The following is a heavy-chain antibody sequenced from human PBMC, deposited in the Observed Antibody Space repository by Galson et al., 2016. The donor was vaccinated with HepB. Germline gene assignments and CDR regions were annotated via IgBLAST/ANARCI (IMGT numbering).Heavy chain of an antibody. V-gene: IGHV3-13*01. J-gene: IGHJ6*02. CDR2: IGTAGDT. CDR1: GFTFRTYD. CDR3: ARGPYRRSSFYYGMDV. Sequence: SLRLSCAASGFTFRTYDMHWVRQTKTKGLEWVSVIGTAGDTYYPDSVKGRFTISRENAKNSLYLQMNSLRAGDTAVYYCARGPYRRSSFYYGMDVWGQGTTVTVSS. D-gene: IGHD3-10*01.